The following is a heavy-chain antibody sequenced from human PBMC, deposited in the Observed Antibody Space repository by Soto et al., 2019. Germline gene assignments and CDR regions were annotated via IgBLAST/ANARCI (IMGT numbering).Heavy chain of an antibody. CDR2: IHPDGGHT. Sequence: ASVKVSCKTSGYTFTNYYVQWVRQAPGQGLEWMGVIHPDGGHTTYSQNFQDRVTMTRDTFTSTIYMELSSLRSEDTAVYYCARGDNDYWGQGTLVTVSS. CDR3: ARGDNDY. CDR1: GYTFTNYY. J-gene: IGHJ4*02. V-gene: IGHV1-46*01.